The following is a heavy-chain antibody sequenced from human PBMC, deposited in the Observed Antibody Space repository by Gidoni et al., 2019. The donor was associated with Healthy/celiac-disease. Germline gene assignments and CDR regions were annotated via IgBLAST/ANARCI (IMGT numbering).Heavy chain of an antibody. CDR3: ARVPTKDILTGYWLPADAFDI. V-gene: IGHV1-69*01. J-gene: IGHJ3*02. Sequence: QVQLVQSGAEVKKPGSSVMVSCTTSGGTFSSYAISWGRQAPGPGLEWMGGINPIFGTANYEQKFQGRVTITADESTSTAYMELSSLKSEDTAVYYCARVPTKDILTGYWLPADAFDIWGQGTMVTVSS. CDR1: GGTFSSYA. CDR2: INPIFGTA. D-gene: IGHD3-9*01.